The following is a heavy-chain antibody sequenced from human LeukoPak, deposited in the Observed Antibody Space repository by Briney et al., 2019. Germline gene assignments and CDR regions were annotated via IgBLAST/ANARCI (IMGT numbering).Heavy chain of an antibody. Sequence: PGESLKISCKGSGYSFTNNWIGWVRQMPGKGLEWMGIIYPGDSHIRYSPSFQGQVTISADKSISTAYLQWSRLKASDTAMYYCAKLNYYDGGGYYDWWGQGTLVTVSS. CDR2: IYPGDSHI. D-gene: IGHD3-22*01. CDR1: GYSFTNNW. J-gene: IGHJ4*02. CDR3: AKLNYYDGGGYYDW. V-gene: IGHV5-51*01.